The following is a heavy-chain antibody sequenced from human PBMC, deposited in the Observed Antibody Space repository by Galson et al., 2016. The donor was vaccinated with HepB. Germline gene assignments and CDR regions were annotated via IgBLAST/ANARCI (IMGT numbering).Heavy chain of an antibody. V-gene: IGHV3-30*18. J-gene: IGHJ4*02. Sequence: SLRLSCAASGFIFSSYGMHWVRQAPGKGLEWVAVISYDGSNKYYADSVKGRFTISRDNSKNTLYLQMNSLRAEDAAVYYWAKGGVWRQLWLSFDYWGQGTLVTVSS. D-gene: IGHD5-18*01. CDR1: GFIFSSYG. CDR3: AKGGVWRQLWLSFDY. CDR2: ISYDGSNK.